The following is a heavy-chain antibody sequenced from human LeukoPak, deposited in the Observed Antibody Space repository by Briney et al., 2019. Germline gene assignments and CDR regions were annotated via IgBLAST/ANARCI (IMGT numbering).Heavy chain of an antibody. CDR1: GFIFSSYN. D-gene: IGHD3-16*01. V-gene: IGHV3-21*01. CDR3: ARDPEGFGATYFDY. J-gene: IGHJ4*02. CDR2: ISRSASNI. Sequence: GGSLRLSCVASGFIFSSYNMNWVRQAPGKGLEWVSSISRSASNIYYADSVKSRFTISRNNAKNSFYLQMNSLRAEDTAVFYCARDPEGFGATYFDYWGQGTLVTVSS.